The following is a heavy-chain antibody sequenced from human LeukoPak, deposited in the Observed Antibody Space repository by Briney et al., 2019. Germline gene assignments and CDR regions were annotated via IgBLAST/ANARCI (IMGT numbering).Heavy chain of an antibody. CDR3: ARDSVDTAMSFWFDP. J-gene: IGHJ5*02. CDR1: GGSLIGYY. CDR2: INHSGST. V-gene: IGHV4-34*01. Sequence: PSETLSLTCAVYGGSLIGYYWSWIRQPPGKGLEWIGEINHSGSTNYNPSLKSRVTISVDTSKNQFSLKLSSVTAADTAVYYCARDSVDTAMSFWFDPWGEGTLVTVSS. D-gene: IGHD5-18*01.